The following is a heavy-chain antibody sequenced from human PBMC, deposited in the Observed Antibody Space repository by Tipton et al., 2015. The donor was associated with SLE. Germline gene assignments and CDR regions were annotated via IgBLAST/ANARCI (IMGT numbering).Heavy chain of an antibody. CDR1: GGSFSGYY. J-gene: IGHJ6*02. CDR3: ARGHDYGSGSYYNYYYYGMDV. Sequence: TLSLTCAVYGGSFSGYYWSWIRQSPGKGLEWIGEINHSGSTNYNPSLKSRVTISVDTSKNQFSLKVSSVTAADTAVYYCARGHDYGSGSYYNYYYYGMDVWGQGTTVTVSS. V-gene: IGHV4-34*01. D-gene: IGHD3-10*01. CDR2: INHSGST.